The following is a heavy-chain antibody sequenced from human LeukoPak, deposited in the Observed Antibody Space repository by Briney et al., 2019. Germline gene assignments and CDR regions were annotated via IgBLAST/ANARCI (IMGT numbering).Heavy chain of an antibody. Sequence: SETLSLTCTVSGGSISSSGYYWSWIRQHPGKGLEWIGYIFTGGSTYYNPSLKSRVTISVDTSKNQFSLKMGSVTAADTAVYYCARDSSGYAYFDYWGQGTLVTVSS. CDR1: GGSISSSGYY. CDR3: ARDSSGYAYFDY. CDR2: IFTGGST. J-gene: IGHJ4*02. V-gene: IGHV4-31*03. D-gene: IGHD3-22*01.